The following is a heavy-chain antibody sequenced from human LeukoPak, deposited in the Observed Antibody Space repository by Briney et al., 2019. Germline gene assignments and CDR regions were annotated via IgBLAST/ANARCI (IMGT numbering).Heavy chain of an antibody. J-gene: IGHJ4*02. CDR3: ARGAIIVGATTTDDY. D-gene: IGHD1-26*01. CDR1: GGTFSSYA. V-gene: IGHV1-69*04. CDR2: IIPILGIA. Sequence: SVKVSCKASGGTFSSYAISWVRQAPGQGLEWMGRIIPILGIANYAQKFQGRVTITADKTTSTAYMELSSLRSEDTAVYYCARGAIIVGATTTDDYWGQGTLVTVSS.